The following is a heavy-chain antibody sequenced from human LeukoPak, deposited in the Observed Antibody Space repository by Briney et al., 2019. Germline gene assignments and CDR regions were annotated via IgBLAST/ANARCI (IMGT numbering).Heavy chain of an antibody. CDR2: INHSGST. CDR3: ARGWYSSSWDAFDI. Sequence: SETLSLTCAVYGGSFSGYYWTWIRQPPGKGLEWIGEINHSGSTNYNPSLKSRVSISVDTSKNQFSLKLSSVTAADTAVYYCARGWYSSSWDAFDIWGQGTMVTVSS. CDR1: GGSFSGYY. J-gene: IGHJ3*02. D-gene: IGHD6-13*01. V-gene: IGHV4-34*01.